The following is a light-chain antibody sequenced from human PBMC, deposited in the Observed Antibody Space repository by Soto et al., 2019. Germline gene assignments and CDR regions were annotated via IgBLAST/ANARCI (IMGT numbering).Light chain of an antibody. CDR3: NSYTSSSTLV. J-gene: IGLJ2*01. Sequence: QSALTQPASVSGSPGQSITISCTGTSSDVGNYNYVSWYQQHPGKAPKLMIYDVNNRPSGVSNRFSGSKSGNTASLTISGLQAEDEADYYCNSYTSSSTLVFGGGTKVTVL. V-gene: IGLV2-14*01. CDR1: SSDVGNYNY. CDR2: DVN.